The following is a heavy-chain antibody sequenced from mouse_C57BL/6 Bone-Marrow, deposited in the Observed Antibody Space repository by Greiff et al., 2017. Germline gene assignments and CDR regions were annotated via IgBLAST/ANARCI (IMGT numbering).Heavy chain of an antibody. CDR1: GYTFTNYW. CDR3: AREGYYGSSLFAY. CDR2: IYPGGGYT. V-gene: IGHV1-63*01. D-gene: IGHD1-1*01. J-gene: IGHJ3*01. Sequence: VQLQQSGAELVRPGTSVKMSCKASGYTFTNYWIGWAKQRPGHGLEWIGDIYPGGGYTNYNEKFKGKATLTADKSSSTAYMQFSSLTSEDSAIYYCAREGYYGSSLFAYWGQVTLVTVSA.